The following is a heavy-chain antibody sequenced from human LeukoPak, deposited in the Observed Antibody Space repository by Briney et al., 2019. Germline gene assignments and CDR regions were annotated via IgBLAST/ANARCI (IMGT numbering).Heavy chain of an antibody. D-gene: IGHD3-10*01. V-gene: IGHV1-2*02. J-gene: IGHJ4*02. CDR1: GYTFTGYY. Sequence: ASVKVSCKASGYTFTGYYMHWVRQAPGQGLEWMGWINPNSGGTNYAQKFQGRVTMTRVTSISTAYMELSRLRSDDTAVYYCARVVVGSGSYYNDNWGQGTLVTVSS. CDR2: INPNSGGT. CDR3: ARVVVGSGSYYNDN.